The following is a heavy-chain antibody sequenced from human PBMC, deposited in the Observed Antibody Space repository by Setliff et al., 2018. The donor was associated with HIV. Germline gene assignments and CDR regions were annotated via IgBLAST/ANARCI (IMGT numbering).Heavy chain of an antibody. CDR1: GGSISSTY. V-gene: IGHV4-59*01. CDR3: ARGQPQGGGTYWSAFDI. Sequence: ETLSLTCTVSGGSISSTYWSWIRQPPGKGLEWIGYIYYTGTTNYNPSFKSRVTISLDTSKTQFSLKLNSVTAADTAVYYCARGQPQGGGTYWSAFDIWGQGTMVTVSS. CDR2: IYYTGTT. D-gene: IGHD1-26*01. J-gene: IGHJ3*02.